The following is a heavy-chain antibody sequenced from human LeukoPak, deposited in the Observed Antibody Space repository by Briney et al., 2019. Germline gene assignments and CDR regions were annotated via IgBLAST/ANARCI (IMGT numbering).Heavy chain of an antibody. J-gene: IGHJ4*02. CDR2: INHSGST. CDR3: ARGTVENYYDSSGYYLDY. CDR1: GGSFSGYY. D-gene: IGHD3-22*01. Sequence: SSETLSLTCAVYGGSFSGYYWSWIRQPPGKGLEWIGEINHSGSTNYNPSLKSRVTISVDTSKNQFSLKLSSVTAADTAVYYCARGTVENYYDSSGYYLDYWGQGTLVTVSS. V-gene: IGHV4-34*01.